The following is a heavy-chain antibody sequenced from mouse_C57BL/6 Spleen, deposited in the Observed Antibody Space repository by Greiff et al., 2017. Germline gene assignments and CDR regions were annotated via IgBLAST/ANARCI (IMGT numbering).Heavy chain of an antibody. CDR1: GYTFTSYW. Sequence: VQLQQPGAELVRPGSSVKLSCKASGYTFTSYWMDWVKQRPGQGLEWIGNIYPSDSETHYNQKFKDKATLTVDKSSSTAYMQLSSLTSEDSAVYYCARSEYLYWYFDVWGTGTTVTVSS. V-gene: IGHV1-61*01. D-gene: IGHD5-1*01. CDR2: IYPSDSET. CDR3: ARSEYLYWYFDV. J-gene: IGHJ1*03.